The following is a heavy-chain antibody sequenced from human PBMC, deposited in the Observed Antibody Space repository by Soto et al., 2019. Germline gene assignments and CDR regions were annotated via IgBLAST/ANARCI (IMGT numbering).Heavy chain of an antibody. CDR2: IKGEADGGTT. D-gene: IGHD3-22*01. V-gene: IGHV3-15*01. CDR1: GFTFNNAW. CDR3: TTGWRNGYYNFDY. Sequence: GGSLRLSCAASGFTFNNAWMSWVRQAPGKGLEWVGRIKGEADGGTTDYAAPVKGRITISRDHSKDTLYLQMNSLKTEDTAVYYCTTGWRNGYYNFDYWGQGT. J-gene: IGHJ4*02.